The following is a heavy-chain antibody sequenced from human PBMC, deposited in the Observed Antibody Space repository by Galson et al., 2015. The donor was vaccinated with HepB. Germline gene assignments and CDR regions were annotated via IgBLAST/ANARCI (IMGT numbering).Heavy chain of an antibody. V-gene: IGHV3-33*01. CDR2: IWYDGSKK. CDR1: GFTFTSYG. D-gene: IGHD6-19*01. J-gene: IGHJ4*02. CDR3: ARSHSSGWIHPSYNFDY. Sequence: SLRLSCAVSGFTFTSYGMHWVRQAPGKGLEWVAVIWYDGSKKYYGDSVKGRFTISRDNSKNTLYLQMNSLRVEDTAVYYCARSHSSGWIHPSYNFDYWGQGTLVTVSS.